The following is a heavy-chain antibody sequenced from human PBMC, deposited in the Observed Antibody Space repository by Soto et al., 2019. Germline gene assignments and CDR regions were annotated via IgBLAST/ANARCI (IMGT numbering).Heavy chain of an antibody. CDR2: IDPIDSYT. CDR1: GYSFTSYW. Sequence: GESLKISCNGSGYSFTSYWISWVRQMPGKGLEWMGRIDPIDSYTNYSPSFQGHVTISADKSISTAYLQWSSLKASDTAMYYCALSRAGTGPNYWGQGTLVTVSS. V-gene: IGHV5-10-1*01. D-gene: IGHD6-19*01. CDR3: ALSRAGTGPNY. J-gene: IGHJ4*02.